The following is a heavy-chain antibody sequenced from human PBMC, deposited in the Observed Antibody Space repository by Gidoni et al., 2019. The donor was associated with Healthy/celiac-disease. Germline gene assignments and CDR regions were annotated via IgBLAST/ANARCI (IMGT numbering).Heavy chain of an antibody. CDR3: AKGRVATIYEWY. CDR2: VSGSGGST. J-gene: IGHJ4*02. V-gene: IGHV3-23*01. Sequence: EVQLLESGGGLVQPGGSLRLSCAASGFTFSSYAMSWVRQAPGKGLEWVSAVSGSGGSTYYADSVKGRFTISRDNSKNTLYLQMNSLRAEDTAVYYCAKGRVATIYEWYWGQGTLVTVSS. CDR1: GFTFSSYA. D-gene: IGHD5-12*01.